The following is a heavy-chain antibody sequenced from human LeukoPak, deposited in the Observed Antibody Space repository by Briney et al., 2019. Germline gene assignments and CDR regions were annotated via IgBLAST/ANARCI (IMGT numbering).Heavy chain of an antibody. CDR3: ARGFHSSSWYYFDY. Sequence: ASVKVSFKASGYTFTGYYMHWVRQAPGQGLEWMGRINPNSGGTNYAQKFQGRVTMTRDTSISTAYMELSRLRSDDTAVYYCARGFHSSSWYYFDYWGQGTLVTVSS. V-gene: IGHV1-2*06. CDR2: INPNSGGT. D-gene: IGHD6-13*01. J-gene: IGHJ4*02. CDR1: GYTFTGYY.